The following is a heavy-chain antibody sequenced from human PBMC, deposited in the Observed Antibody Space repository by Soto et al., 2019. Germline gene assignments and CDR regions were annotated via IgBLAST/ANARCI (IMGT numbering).Heavy chain of an antibody. CDR1: GFTFDDYA. J-gene: IGHJ1*01. D-gene: IGHD6-19*01. CDR3: ATDICSSAFQGYVLN. CDR2: ITWNSGST. V-gene: IGHV3-9*01. Sequence: EVQLVESGGTLVQPGRSLRLSCTASGFTFDDYAMHWVRQAPGKGLEWVAGITWNSGSTDYADSVRGRFTISRDNAKSSLYLQMNSLRTDDTALYYCATDICSSAFQGYVLNWGQGTLVTVSS.